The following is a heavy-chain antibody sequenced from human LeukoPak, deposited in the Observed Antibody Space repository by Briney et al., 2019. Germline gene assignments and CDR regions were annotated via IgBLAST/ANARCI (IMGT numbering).Heavy chain of an antibody. CDR2: IYYSGST. D-gene: IGHD3-10*01. V-gene: IGHV4-39*07. Sequence: SETLSLTCTVSGGSISSTNYYWGWIRQPPGKGLEWIGSIYYSGSTYYNPSLKSRVTISVDTSKNQFSLKLSSVTAADTAVYYCARGAAHRGWFDPWGQGTLVTVSS. J-gene: IGHJ5*02. CDR1: GGSISSTNYY. CDR3: ARGAAHRGWFDP.